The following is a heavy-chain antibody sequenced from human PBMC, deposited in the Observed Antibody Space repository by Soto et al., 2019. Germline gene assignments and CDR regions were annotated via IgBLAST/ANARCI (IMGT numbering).Heavy chain of an antibody. V-gene: IGHV3-66*01. D-gene: IGHD2-2*01. CDR2: IYSGGST. CDR1: GFTVSSNY. Sequence: GGSLRLSCAASGFTVSSNYMSWVRQAPGKGLEWVSVIYSGGSTYYADSVKGRFTISRDNSKNTLYLQMNSLRAEDTAVYYCARSLRRNQVFDICGQGKMVTVSS. J-gene: IGHJ3*02. CDR3: ARSLRRNQVFDI.